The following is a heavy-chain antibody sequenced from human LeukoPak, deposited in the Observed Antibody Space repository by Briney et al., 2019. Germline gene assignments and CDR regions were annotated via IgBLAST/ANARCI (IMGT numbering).Heavy chain of an antibody. CDR3: TRDLVTVTKGFDI. CDR1: ADSFSSHY. D-gene: IGHD4-17*01. J-gene: IGHJ3*02. CDR2: ISYIGST. Sequence: SETLSLTCAVSADSFSSHYWTWIRQPPGKGLEWIGYISYIGSTNYNPSLKSRVTTSIDTSKNQFSLKLTSVTAADTAVYYCTRDLVTVTKGFDIWGQGTMVSVSS. V-gene: IGHV4-59*11.